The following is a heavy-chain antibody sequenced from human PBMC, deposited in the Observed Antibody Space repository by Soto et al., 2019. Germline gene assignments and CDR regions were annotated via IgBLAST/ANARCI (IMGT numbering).Heavy chain of an antibody. Sequence: EVQLLESGGGLVQPGGSLRLPCVASGFTFNNYAMSWVRQAPGKGLEWVSTITGSGGRTYYAGSVQGRFTISRDDSRNALYLQMNRLRAEDTAVYYCSKAGQFDYWGQGTLVTVSS. CDR3: SKAGQFDY. CDR1: GFTFNNYA. V-gene: IGHV3-23*01. J-gene: IGHJ4*02. CDR2: ITGSGGRT.